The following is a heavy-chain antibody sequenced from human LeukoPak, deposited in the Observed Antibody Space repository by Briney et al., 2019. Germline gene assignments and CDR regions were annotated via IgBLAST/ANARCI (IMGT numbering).Heavy chain of an antibody. CDR3: ARRDLLTGYYQPYYFDY. V-gene: IGHV3-7*01. J-gene: IGHJ4*02. Sequence: GGSLRLSCAASGFTFSNYWMSWVRQTPGKGLEWVANIKQDGSEKYYVDTVKGRFTISRDNAKNSLYLQMNSLRAEDTAVYYCARRDLLTGYYQPYYFDYWGQGTLVTTSA. CDR1: GFTFSNYW. CDR2: IKQDGSEK. D-gene: IGHD3-9*01.